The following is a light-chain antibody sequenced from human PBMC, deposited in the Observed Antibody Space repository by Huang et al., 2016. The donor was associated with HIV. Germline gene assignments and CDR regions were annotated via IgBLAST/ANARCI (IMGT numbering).Light chain of an antibody. CDR2: DAS. V-gene: IGKV3D-20*01. Sequence: EIVLTQSPATLSLSPGERATLSCGASQSVSSSYVAWYQQKPGLAPRLLIYDASSRATGIPDRFSGSGSGTDFCLTISRLEPEDFAVYYCQQYGSSPAFGGGTKVEIK. J-gene: IGKJ4*01. CDR1: QSVSSSY. CDR3: QQYGSSPA.